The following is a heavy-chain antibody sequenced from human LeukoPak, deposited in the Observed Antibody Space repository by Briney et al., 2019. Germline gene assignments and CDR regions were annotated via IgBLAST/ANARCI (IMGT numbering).Heavy chain of an antibody. D-gene: IGHD1-26*01. CDR3: TRVGLWELQFDY. V-gene: IGHV3-23*01. CDR1: GFTFSSYA. CDR2: ISGSGGST. J-gene: IGHJ4*02. Sequence: GGSLRLSCAASGFTFSSYAMSWVRQAPGKGLEWVSAISGSGGSTYYADSVKGRFTISRDSSKNTLYLQMNSLKTEDTAVYYCTRVGLWELQFDYWGQGTLVTVSS.